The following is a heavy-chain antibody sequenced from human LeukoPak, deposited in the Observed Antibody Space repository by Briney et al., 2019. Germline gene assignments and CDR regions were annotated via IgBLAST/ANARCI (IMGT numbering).Heavy chain of an antibody. CDR1: GFTFRSYW. D-gene: IGHD3-22*01. CDR3: ARHYYDSSGYYSCDY. J-gene: IGHJ4*02. Sequence: GASLRLSCAASGFTFRSYWMSWVRQPPGKGLEWVSSIISSGTYMYYADSVKGRFTISRDNAKNSLYLQMNSLRAEDTAVYYCARHYYDSSGYYSCDYWGQGTLVTVSS. CDR2: IISSGTYM. V-gene: IGHV3-21*06.